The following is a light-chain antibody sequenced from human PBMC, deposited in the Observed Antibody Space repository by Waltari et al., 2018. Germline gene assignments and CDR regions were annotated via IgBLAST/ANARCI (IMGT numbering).Light chain of an antibody. V-gene: IGLV2-23*01. CDR3: CSYAGSSAPRV. CDR1: SSDVGNYNL. Sequence: QSALTQPASVSGSPGQSITISCTGPSSDVGNYNLVSWYQQHPGKAPKLMIYEGNKRPSGVSNRFSGSKSGNMASLTISGLQAEDEADYYCCSYAGSSAPRVCGGGTKLTVL. J-gene: IGLJ3*02. CDR2: EGN.